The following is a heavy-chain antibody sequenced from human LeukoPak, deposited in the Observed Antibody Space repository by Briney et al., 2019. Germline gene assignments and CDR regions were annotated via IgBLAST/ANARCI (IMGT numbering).Heavy chain of an antibody. J-gene: IGHJ4*02. CDR2: ITGSTSFT. Sequence: GGSLRLSCAASGFTFSDYYMSWIRQAPGKGLEWVSYITGSTSFTNYADSVKGRFTISRDNAKNSLYLQINSLRAEDTAVYYCARVSGSYVFDYWGQGALVTVPS. CDR1: GFTFSDYY. D-gene: IGHD1-26*01. V-gene: IGHV3-11*05. CDR3: ARVSGSYVFDY.